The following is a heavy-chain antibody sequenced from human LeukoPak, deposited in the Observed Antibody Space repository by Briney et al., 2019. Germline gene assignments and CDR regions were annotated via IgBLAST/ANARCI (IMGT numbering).Heavy chain of an antibody. D-gene: IGHD6-19*01. J-gene: IGHJ4*02. CDR2: MNPNSGNT. Sequence: ASVKVSCKASGYAFISYDINWVRQATGQGLEWMGWMNPNSGNTGYAQRFQGRVTMTRNTSISTAYMEVRSLRSEDTAMYFCARGRGYSNGWFEADDYWGQGTLVTVSS. CDR1: GYAFISYD. V-gene: IGHV1-8*01. CDR3: ARGRGYSNGWFEADDY.